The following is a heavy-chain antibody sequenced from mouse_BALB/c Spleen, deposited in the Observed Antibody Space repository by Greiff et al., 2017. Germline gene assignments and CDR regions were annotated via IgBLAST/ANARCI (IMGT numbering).Heavy chain of an antibody. Sequence: DVQLVESGGGLVKPGGSLKLSCAASGFTFSSYAMSWVRQTPEKRLEWVATISSGGSYTYYPDSVKGRFTISRDNAKNTLYLQMSSLRSEDTAMYYCARDYGSSSYYFDYWGQGTTLTVSS. D-gene: IGHD1-1*01. CDR3: ARDYGSSSYYFDY. V-gene: IGHV5-9-3*01. J-gene: IGHJ2*01. CDR2: ISSGGSYT. CDR1: GFTFSSYA.